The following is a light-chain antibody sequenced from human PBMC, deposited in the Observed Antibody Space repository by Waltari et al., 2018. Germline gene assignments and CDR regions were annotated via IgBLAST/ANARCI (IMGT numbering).Light chain of an antibody. Sequence: QSALTQPASMSGSPGQSLTIPCTSTTTDFVSWYQHLPGKAPRLLIYEGSKRPSGLSGRFSGSQSGNTASLTISGLEFDDQATYYCCSSSGGGTWVFGGGTELAVL. V-gene: IGLV2-23*01. J-gene: IGLJ3*02. CDR2: EGS. CDR3: CSSSGGGTWV. CDR1: TTDF.